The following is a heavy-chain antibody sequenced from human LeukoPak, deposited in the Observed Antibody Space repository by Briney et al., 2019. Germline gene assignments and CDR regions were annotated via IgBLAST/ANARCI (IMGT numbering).Heavy chain of an antibody. CDR2: IIPIFGTA. J-gene: IGHJ6*03. CDR3: ASLQLLSPYYYYYMDV. Sequence: SVKVSCKASGGTFSSYAISWVRQAPGQGLEWMGGIIPIFGTANYAQKFQGRVTITTDESTSTAYMELSSLRSKDTAVYYCASLQLLSPYYYYYMDVWGKGTTVTVSS. CDR1: GGTFSSYA. D-gene: IGHD2-2*01. V-gene: IGHV1-69*05.